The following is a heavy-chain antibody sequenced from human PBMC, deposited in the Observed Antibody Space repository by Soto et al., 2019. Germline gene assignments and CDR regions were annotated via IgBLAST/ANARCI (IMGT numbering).Heavy chain of an antibody. CDR1: GFTFSDYG. CDR3: AIVSLMGYSYGRYYFDY. V-gene: IGHV3-30*03. Sequence: QVQLVESGGGVVQPGRSLRLSCAASGFTFSDYGIHWVRQAPGKGLEWVAVISYDGSHKYYADSVRGRFTISRDNSKNMLFLHMNSLTADVTAVYYCAIVSLMGYSYGRYYFDYWGQGTLVTVSS. CDR2: ISYDGSHK. J-gene: IGHJ4*02. D-gene: IGHD5-18*01.